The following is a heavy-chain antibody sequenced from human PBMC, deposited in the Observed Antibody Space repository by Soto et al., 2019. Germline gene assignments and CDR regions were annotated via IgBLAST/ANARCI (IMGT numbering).Heavy chain of an antibody. CDR2: ISWNSGSI. CDR3: AKAASIAAAGQNWFDP. CDR1: GFTFDDYA. V-gene: IGHV3-9*01. J-gene: IGHJ5*02. Sequence: EVQLVESGGGLVQPGRSLRLSCAASGFTFDDYAMHWVRQAPGKGLEWVSGISWNSGSIGYADSVKGRFTISRDNAKNSLYLQMNSLRAEDTALYYCAKAASIAAAGQNWFDPWGQGTLVTVSS. D-gene: IGHD6-13*01.